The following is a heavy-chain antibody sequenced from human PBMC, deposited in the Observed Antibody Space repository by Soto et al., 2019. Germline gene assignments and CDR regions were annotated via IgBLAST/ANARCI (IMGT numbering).Heavy chain of an antibody. J-gene: IGHJ4*02. Sequence: QITLKESGPTLVTPTQTLTLTCTFSGVSLNDVGVAVGWIRQPPGEALEWLGHIYWDDDKRYNPSLKNRVTITKDAAKNQVVLIMTNMTPVDTATYFCAHRKFGHLCVDYWGQGTLVTVSA. V-gene: IGHV2-5*02. CDR3: AHRKFGHLCVDY. CDR1: GVSLNDVGVA. D-gene: IGHD3-10*01. CDR2: IYWDDDK.